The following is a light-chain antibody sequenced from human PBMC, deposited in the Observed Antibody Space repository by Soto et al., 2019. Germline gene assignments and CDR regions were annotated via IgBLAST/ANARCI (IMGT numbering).Light chain of an antibody. J-gene: IGKJ1*01. CDR3: MQASQLRT. V-gene: IGKV2-24*01. CDR1: ESLVHSDGKTY. Sequence: IVLTQTPLSSAVTLGQPASFSCGSSESLVHSDGKTYLGWLHLRPGQPPRLLIYQISRRPPGVPDRFSGSGAGTNFTLKISRVEPEDVGIFYCMQASQLRTFGKGTKADIK. CDR2: QIS.